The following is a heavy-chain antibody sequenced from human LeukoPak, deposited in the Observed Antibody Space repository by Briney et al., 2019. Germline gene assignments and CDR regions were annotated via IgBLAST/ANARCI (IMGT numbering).Heavy chain of an antibody. CDR3: ARGPPIQYYDGSGYYYFDY. J-gene: IGHJ4*02. CDR1: GGSFSGYY. D-gene: IGHD3-22*01. CDR2: INHSGST. Sequence: SETLSLTCAVYGGSFSGYYWSWIRQPPGKGLEWIGEINHSGSTNYNPSLKSRVTISVDTSKNQFSLKLSSVTAADTAVYYCARGPPIQYYDGSGYYYFDYWGQGTLVTVSS. V-gene: IGHV4-34*01.